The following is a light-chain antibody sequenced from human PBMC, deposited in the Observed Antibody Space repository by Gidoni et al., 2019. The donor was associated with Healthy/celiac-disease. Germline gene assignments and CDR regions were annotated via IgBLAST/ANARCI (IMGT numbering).Light chain of an antibody. Sequence: EIVLTQSPGTLSLSPGERATLPCRASHSVSSSYLAWYQQKPGQDPRLLIYGASSRATGIPDRFSGSGSGTDFTLTISRLEPEDFSVYYCQQYGSSPPITFGQGTRLEIK. CDR1: HSVSSSY. CDR3: QQYGSSPPIT. J-gene: IGKJ5*01. CDR2: GAS. V-gene: IGKV3-20*01.